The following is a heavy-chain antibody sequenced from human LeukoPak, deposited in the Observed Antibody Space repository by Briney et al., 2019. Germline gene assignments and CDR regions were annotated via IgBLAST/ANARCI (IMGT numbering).Heavy chain of an antibody. V-gene: IGHV4-4*07. J-gene: IGHJ5*02. CDR3: ARNSGTTGEVKFDP. Sequence: SETLSLTCTVSGGSISIYYWTWIRQPAGTALEWIGRIYTSGTITYNPSLKSRVTMSVDTSKNQFSLKLSSVTAADTAVYYCARNSGTTGEVKFDPWGQGTLVTVSS. D-gene: IGHD3-10*01. CDR1: GGSISIYY. CDR2: IYTSGTI.